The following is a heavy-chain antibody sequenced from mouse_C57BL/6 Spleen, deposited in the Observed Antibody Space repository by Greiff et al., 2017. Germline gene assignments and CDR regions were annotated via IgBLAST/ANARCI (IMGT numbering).Heavy chain of an antibody. J-gene: IGHJ2*01. D-gene: IGHD2-4*01. CDR3: ARPHYEPYYFDY. V-gene: IGHV5-6*01. CDR1: GFTFSSYG. Sequence: EVKLVESGGDLVKPGGSLKLSCAASGFTFSSYGMSWVRQTPDKRLEWVATISSGGSYTYYPDSVKGRFTISRDNAKNTLYLQMSSLKSGDTAMYYCARPHYEPYYFDYWGQGTTLTVSS. CDR2: ISSGGSYT.